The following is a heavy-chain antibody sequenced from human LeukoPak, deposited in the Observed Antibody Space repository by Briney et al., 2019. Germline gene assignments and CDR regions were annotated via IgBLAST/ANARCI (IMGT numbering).Heavy chain of an antibody. CDR3: ARDGQWLPEGFDY. J-gene: IGHJ4*02. CDR1: GFTFSSYS. Sequence: GGSLRLSCAASGFTFSSYSMNWVRQAPGKGLEWVSYISSSSTIYYADSVKGRFTISRDNAKNSLYLQMNSLRDEDTAVYYCARDGQWLPEGFDYWGQGTLVTVSP. D-gene: IGHD5-12*01. V-gene: IGHV3-48*02. CDR2: ISSSSTI.